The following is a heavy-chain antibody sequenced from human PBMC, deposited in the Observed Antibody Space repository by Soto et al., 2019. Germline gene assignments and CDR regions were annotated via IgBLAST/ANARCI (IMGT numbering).Heavy chain of an antibody. Sequence: GASLKVSCKDCGYTLIELSMHWVRHAPGNGLEWMGGFDPKHGETIFAQEFQGRVTMTEDTSTDTAYMELSSLTSEDTAVYYCVTVPGFTGSSVDQHLVHWG. CDR1: GYTLIELS. D-gene: IGHD6-6*01. CDR2: FDPKHGET. J-gene: IGHJ1*01. CDR3: VTVPGFTGSSVDQHLVH. V-gene: IGHV1-24*01.